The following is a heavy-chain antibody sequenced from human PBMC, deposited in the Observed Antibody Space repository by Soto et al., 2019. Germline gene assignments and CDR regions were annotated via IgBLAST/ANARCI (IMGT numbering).Heavy chain of an antibody. CDR2: IIGSPATI. CDR1: GFSFSNYA. V-gene: IGHV3-23*01. D-gene: IGHD3-22*01. Sequence: EVQLLESGGGLVQPGGSLRPSCAASGFSFSNYALTWARRAPGKGLEWASVIIGSPATIHYADSVKGRLNISRDNSKNALYQQINSLRAEDTAVYYCAKGRKCYSDTIGSPWAFDIWCQETMVTVSS. J-gene: IGHJ3*02. CDR3: AKGRKCYSDTIGSPWAFDI.